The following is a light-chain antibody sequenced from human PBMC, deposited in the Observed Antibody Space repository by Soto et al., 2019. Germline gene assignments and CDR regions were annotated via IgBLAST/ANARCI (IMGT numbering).Light chain of an antibody. V-gene: IGKV1-27*01. CDR2: AAS. CDR3: QNYNRVTWT. CDR1: QDFSNY. Sequence: DIQMTQSPPSLSASIGDRATISCRASQDFSNYLAWYQQKPGNVPKLLIYAASTFQSGVPSRFSGSGSGTDIPPTISLLHPADVATYCCQNYNRVTWTFGQGTKVE. J-gene: IGKJ1*01.